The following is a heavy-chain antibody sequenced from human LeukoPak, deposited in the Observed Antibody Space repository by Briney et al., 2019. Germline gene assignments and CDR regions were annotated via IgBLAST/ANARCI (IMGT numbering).Heavy chain of an antibody. V-gene: IGHV4-34*01. CDR1: GGSFSGYY. CDR3: ARGIPAYSGGWSPFDY. Sequence: SETPSLTCAVYGGSFSGYYWSWIRQPPGKGLEWIGEINHSGSTNYNPSLKSRVTISVDTSKNQFSLKLSSVTAADTAVYYCARGIPAYSGGWSPFDYWGQGTLVTVSS. D-gene: IGHD6-19*01. J-gene: IGHJ4*02. CDR2: INHSGST.